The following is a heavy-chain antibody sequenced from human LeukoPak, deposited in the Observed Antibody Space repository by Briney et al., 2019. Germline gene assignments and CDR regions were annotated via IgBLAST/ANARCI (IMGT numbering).Heavy chain of an antibody. CDR3: AGGFLEQYGMDV. CDR1: GYTFTSYA. J-gene: IGHJ6*02. D-gene: IGHD3-3*01. CDR2: INAGNGNT. V-gene: IGHV1-3*01. Sequence: ASVTVSCTASGYTFTSYAMHWVRQAPGQGLEWMGWINAGNGNTQYSQKFQDRVTISRDTSASTAYMELSSLRSEDTAVYYCAGGFLEQYGMDVWGQGTTVTVCS.